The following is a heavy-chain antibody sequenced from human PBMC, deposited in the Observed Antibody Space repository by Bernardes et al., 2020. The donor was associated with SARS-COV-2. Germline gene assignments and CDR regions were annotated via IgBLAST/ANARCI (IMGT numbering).Heavy chain of an antibody. Sequence: ASVKVSCKASGYSFTGYSMHWVRQAPGQGLEWMGWINPNSGGTNYAQKFQGRVTMTRDTSISTAYMELTRLKSDDTAVYYCARADWNNLYYMDVWGKGTTVTVSS. CDR1: GYSFTGYS. V-gene: IGHV1-2*02. J-gene: IGHJ6*03. CDR2: INPNSGGT. D-gene: IGHD1-1*01. CDR3: ARADWNNLYYMDV.